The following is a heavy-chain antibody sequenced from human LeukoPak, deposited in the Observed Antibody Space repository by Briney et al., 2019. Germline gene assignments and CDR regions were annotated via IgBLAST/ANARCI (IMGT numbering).Heavy chain of an antibody. CDR1: GGSISSYY. V-gene: IGHV4-59*01. Sequence: SETLSLTCTVSGGSISSYYLSWIRQPPGKGLEWIGYIYYSGSTNYNPSLKSLVTISVDTSKNQFSLKLSSVTAADTAVYYCARFNSRGHFDIWGQGTMVTVSS. J-gene: IGHJ3*02. CDR3: ARFNSRGHFDI. D-gene: IGHD4-4*01. CDR2: IYYSGST.